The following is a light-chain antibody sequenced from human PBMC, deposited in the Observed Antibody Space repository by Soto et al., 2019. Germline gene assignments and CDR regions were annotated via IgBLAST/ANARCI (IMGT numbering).Light chain of an antibody. CDR2: GAS. CDR1: QSLSSTY. Sequence: EIVLTQSPGTLSLSPGERATLSCRASQSLSSTYLAWYQQKPGQAPRVLIYGASSRATGIPDRFSGSGSGTDFTLTIHRLEPEDFAIYYCQTYGSSPLTFGGGTRVGIK. V-gene: IGKV3-20*01. J-gene: IGKJ4*01. CDR3: QTYGSSPLT.